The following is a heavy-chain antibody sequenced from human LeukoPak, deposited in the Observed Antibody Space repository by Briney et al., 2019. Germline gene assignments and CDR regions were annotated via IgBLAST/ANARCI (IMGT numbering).Heavy chain of an antibody. J-gene: IGHJ3*02. V-gene: IGHV1-2*02. CDR1: GYTFTGYY. CDR3: ARDGAFDI. CDR2: INPNSGGT. Sequence: ASVKVSCKASGYTFTGYYMHWLRQAPGQGLEWMGWINPNSGGTKSAQNQGRVTMTWDTAISTAYMELNRLRSDDTAVYHCARDGAFDIWGQGTMVTVSS.